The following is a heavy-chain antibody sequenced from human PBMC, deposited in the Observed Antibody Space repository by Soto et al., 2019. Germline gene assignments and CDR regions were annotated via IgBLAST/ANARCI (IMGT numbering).Heavy chain of an antibody. CDR2: IYYSGST. Sequence: SETLSLTCTVSGGSISSSSYYWGWIRQPPGKGLEWIGSIYYSGSTYYNPSLKSRVTISVDTSKNQFSLKLSSVTAADTAVYYCASNYYGSGSYYKSDYWGQGTLVPVSS. CDR1: GGSISSSSYY. V-gene: IGHV4-39*01. CDR3: ASNYYGSGSYYKSDY. D-gene: IGHD3-10*01. J-gene: IGHJ4*02.